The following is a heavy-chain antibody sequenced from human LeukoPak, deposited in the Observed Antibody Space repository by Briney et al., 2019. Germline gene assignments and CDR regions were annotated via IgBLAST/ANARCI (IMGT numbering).Heavy chain of an antibody. CDR1: GFTFRNHW. V-gene: IGHV3-7*04. CDR3: GRAMDV. Sequence: PGGSLRLSCAASGFTFRNHWMTWVRQGPGKGLEWVANIKPDGSAKYYVDSVKGRFTISRDYAKNSLYLQMNSLRGVDTAVYYCGRAMDVWGQGTTVIVSS. J-gene: IGHJ6*02. CDR2: IKPDGSAK.